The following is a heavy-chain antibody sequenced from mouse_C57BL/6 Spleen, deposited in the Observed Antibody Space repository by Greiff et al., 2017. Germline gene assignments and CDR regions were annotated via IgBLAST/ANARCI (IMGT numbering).Heavy chain of an antibody. Sequence: EVKLVESGGGLVKPGGSLKLSCAASGFTFSSYTMSWVRQTPEKRLEWVATISGGGGNTYYPDSVKGRFTISRDNAKNTLYLQMSSLRSEDTALYYCASNYYGSSYFDYWGQGTTLTVSS. D-gene: IGHD1-1*01. CDR3: ASNYYGSSYFDY. J-gene: IGHJ2*01. CDR2: ISGGGGNT. CDR1: GFTFSSYT. V-gene: IGHV5-9*01.